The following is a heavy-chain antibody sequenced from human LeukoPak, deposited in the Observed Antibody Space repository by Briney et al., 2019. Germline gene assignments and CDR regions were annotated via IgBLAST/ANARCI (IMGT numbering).Heavy chain of an antibody. J-gene: IGHJ5*02. V-gene: IGHV3-48*03. CDR3: ARAGVAAAGFPNNWFDP. D-gene: IGHD6-13*01. CDR2: ISSSGNTI. Sequence: GGSLRLSCAASGFTFSDYEMNWVRQAPGKGLEWVSYISSSGNTIYYVDSVKGRFTISRDNAKNSLYLQMNSLRAEDTAVYYCARAGVAAAGFPNNWFDPWGQGTLVTVSS. CDR1: GFTFSDYE.